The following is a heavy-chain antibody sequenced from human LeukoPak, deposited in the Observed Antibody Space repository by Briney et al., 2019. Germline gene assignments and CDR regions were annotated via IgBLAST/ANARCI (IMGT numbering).Heavy chain of an antibody. Sequence: GGSLRLSCAASGFTFSSYSMNWVRQAPGKGLEWVSYISSSSTIYYTDSVKGRFTISRDNVNNSLYLQMNSLRDEDTAVYYCARTNTAWFYLDYWGQGTLVTVSS. V-gene: IGHV3-48*02. CDR2: ISSSSTI. D-gene: IGHD3-9*01. CDR1: GFTFSSYS. J-gene: IGHJ4*02. CDR3: ARTNTAWFYLDY.